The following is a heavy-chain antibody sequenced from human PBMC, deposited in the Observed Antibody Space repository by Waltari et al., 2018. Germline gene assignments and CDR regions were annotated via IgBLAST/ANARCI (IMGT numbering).Heavy chain of an antibody. J-gene: IGHJ4*02. D-gene: IGHD2-15*01. V-gene: IGHV1-3*04. CDR2: INTGNGDT. CDR3: ARGGRLPFFDF. CDR1: GYTFISYA. Sequence: QVQFVQSGAELKKPGAPVRLFCRTSGYTFISYAIHWVRQAPGQRLEWMGWINTGNGDTKYSQKFQGRVTISRDTFARTAYIDLSSLTSEDTAVYYCARGGRLPFFDFWGQGTLVTVSS.